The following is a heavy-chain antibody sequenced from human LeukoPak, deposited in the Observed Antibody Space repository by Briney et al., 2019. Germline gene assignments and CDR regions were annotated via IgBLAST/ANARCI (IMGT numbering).Heavy chain of an antibody. Sequence: SETLSLTCTVSGGSISSSSYYWGWIRQPPGKGLEWIGSIYYSGSTYYNPSLKSRVSISVHTSKDQFSLKLRSVTAADTAVYYCASTCSSTSCYIGTSYYFDYWGQGTLVTVSS. CDR2: IYYSGST. J-gene: IGHJ4*02. CDR3: ASTCSSTSCYIGTSYYFDY. CDR1: GGSISSSSYY. D-gene: IGHD2-2*02. V-gene: IGHV4-39*01.